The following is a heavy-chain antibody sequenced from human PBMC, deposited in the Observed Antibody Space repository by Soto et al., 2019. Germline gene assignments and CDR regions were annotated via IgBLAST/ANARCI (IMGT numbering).Heavy chain of an antibody. CDR2: LYASGTT. CDR1: GGSISDYD. Sequence: PXXTLSLPCTVSGGSISDYDWGWIRQPAGKGLEWIGRLYASGTTDYNPSLRSRVTMSVDTSKNHFSLRLNSVTAADTAVYYCTLCATAGYFDLWGRGTLGTVSS. V-gene: IGHV4-4*07. J-gene: IGHJ2*01. CDR3: TLCATAGYFDL.